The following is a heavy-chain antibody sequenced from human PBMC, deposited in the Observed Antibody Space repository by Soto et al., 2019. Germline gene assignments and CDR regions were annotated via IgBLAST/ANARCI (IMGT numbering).Heavy chain of an antibody. CDR3: AKNPSNGWYFDVVRYCDL. CDR1: GFTFSSYA. Sequence: EVHLLESGGGLIQPGGSLRLSCAASGFTFSSYAMSWVRQAPGKGLEWVAVVSDRGFNTYYADSVKGRFTISRDSSNNTLYLQMNSLRVEDTAVYYCAKNPSNGWYFDVVRYCDLWGRGTLVTVSS. V-gene: IGHV3-23*01. D-gene: IGHD3-9*01. CDR2: VSDRGFNT. J-gene: IGHJ2*01.